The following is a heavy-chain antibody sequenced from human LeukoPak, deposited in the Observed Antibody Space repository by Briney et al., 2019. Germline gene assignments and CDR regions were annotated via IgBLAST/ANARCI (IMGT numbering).Heavy chain of an antibody. CDR2: ISSNGGST. CDR3: AKGKVKRGSYYYYYGMDV. Sequence: PGGSLRLSCAASGFTFSSYAMHWVRQAPGKGLEYVSAISSNGGSTYYANSVKGRFTISRDNSKNTLYLQMNSLRAEDTAVYYCAKGKVKRGSYYYYYGMDVWGQGTTVTVSS. CDR1: GFTFSSYA. D-gene: IGHD3-16*01. V-gene: IGHV3-64*01. J-gene: IGHJ6*02.